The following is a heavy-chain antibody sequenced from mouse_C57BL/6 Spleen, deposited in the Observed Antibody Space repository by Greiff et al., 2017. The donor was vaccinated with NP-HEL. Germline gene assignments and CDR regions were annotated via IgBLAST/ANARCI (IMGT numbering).Heavy chain of an antibody. V-gene: IGHV3-6*01. CDR3: ARGSLVY. Sequence: DVQLQESGPGLVKPSQSLSLTCSVTGYSITSGYYWNWIRQFPGNKLEWMGYISYDGSNNYNPSLKNRISITRDTSKNQFFLKLNSVTTEDTATYYCARGSLVYWGQGTLVTVSA. J-gene: IGHJ3*01. CDR1: GYSITSGYY. CDR2: ISYDGSN.